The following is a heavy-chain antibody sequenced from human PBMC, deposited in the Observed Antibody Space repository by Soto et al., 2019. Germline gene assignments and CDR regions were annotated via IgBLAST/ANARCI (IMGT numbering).Heavy chain of an antibody. D-gene: IGHD5-18*01. V-gene: IGHV1-3*01. Sequence: ASVKVSCKASGYTFTSYAMHWVRQAPGQRLEWMGWINAGNGNTKYSQKIQGRVTITRDTSASTAYMELSSLRSEDTAMYYCGRVQGRGYCYGFFRPTDYWGQGTLVTVSS. CDR2: INAGNGNT. CDR3: GRVQGRGYCYGFFRPTDY. CDR1: GYTFTSYA. J-gene: IGHJ4*02.